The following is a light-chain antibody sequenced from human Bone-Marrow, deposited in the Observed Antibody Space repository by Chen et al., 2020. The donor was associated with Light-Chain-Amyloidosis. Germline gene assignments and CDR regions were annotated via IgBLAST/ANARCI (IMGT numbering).Light chain of an antibody. V-gene: IGLV2-14*01. CDR3: SSYTITNTLV. CDR2: EVT. Sequence: QSALTQPARGSGSPGQSLTIPCPGTSSDVGGDNHVSWYQQHPDKAPKLMIYEVTNRPSWVPDRFSGSKSDNTASLTISGLQTEDEADYFCSSYTITNTLVFGSGTRVTVL. J-gene: IGLJ1*01. CDR1: SSDVGGDNH.